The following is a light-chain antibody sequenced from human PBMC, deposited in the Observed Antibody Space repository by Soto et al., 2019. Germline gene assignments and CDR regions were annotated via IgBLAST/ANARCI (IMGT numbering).Light chain of an antibody. CDR2: GES. V-gene: IGKV3-20*01. CDR3: QKYGSSPRT. CDR1: QSVSSSY. J-gene: IGKJ1*01. Sequence: EIVLTQSPATLSVSPGESATLSCRDSQSVSSSYLAWYQQKPGQAPRILIYGESSRATGIPDRFSGSGSGTDLNLTISRLEPEDFAVYYCQKYGSSPRTCGQGTKVDIK.